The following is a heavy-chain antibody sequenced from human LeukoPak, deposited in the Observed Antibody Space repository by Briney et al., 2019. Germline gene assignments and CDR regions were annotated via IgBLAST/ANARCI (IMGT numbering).Heavy chain of an antibody. Sequence: SVKVSCKASGYTFTSYDITWVRQATGHGLEWRGWMNPYSGNTGYAHKFQGRVTMTRNTSISTAYMELSSLRSEDTAVYYCARGLKKVTMVRGVIITGFDYWGQGTLVTVSS. V-gene: IGHV1-8*01. D-gene: IGHD3-10*01. CDR2: MNPYSGNT. J-gene: IGHJ4*02. CDR1: GYTFTSYD. CDR3: ARGLKKVTMVRGVIITGFDY.